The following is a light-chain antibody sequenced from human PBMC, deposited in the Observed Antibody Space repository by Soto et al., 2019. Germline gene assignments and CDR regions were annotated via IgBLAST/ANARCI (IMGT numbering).Light chain of an antibody. J-gene: IGKJ2*01. Sequence: EIVLTQSPATLSLSPGERATLSCRASQSVSSSYVALYQQQPGQAPMLLIYGSSSTATGIADRFSCSGSGTALALTLSILEPEDFAVDFCQQYRSSPPRYTFGQGTKLEIK. CDR1: QSVSSSY. CDR3: QQYRSSPPRYT. V-gene: IGKV3-20*01. CDR2: GSS.